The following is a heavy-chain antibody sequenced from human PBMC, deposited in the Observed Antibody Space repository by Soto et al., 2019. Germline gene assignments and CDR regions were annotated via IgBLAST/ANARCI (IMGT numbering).Heavy chain of an antibody. J-gene: IGHJ6*02. CDR3: ARPTYCSGGSCYSDYYYGMDV. Sequence: GESLKISCKGSGYSFTSYWIGWVRQMPGKGLEWMGIIYPGDSDTRYSPSFQGQVTISADKSISTAYLQWSSLKASDTAMYYCARPTYCSGGSCYSDYYYGMDVWGQGTTVTVSS. D-gene: IGHD2-15*01. CDR2: IYPGDSDT. V-gene: IGHV5-51*01. CDR1: GYSFTSYW.